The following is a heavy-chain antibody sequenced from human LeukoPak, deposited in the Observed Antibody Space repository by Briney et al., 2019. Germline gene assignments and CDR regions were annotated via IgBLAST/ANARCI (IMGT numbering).Heavy chain of an antibody. CDR1: GYSFTSNW. CDR2: IDPSDSYT. Sequence: GESLKISCKGSGYSFTSNWITWVRQMPGKGLEWMGRIDPSDSYTNYSPSFQGHVTISVDKSISTAYLQWSSLKASDTAMYYCASDRSSKWYFDYWGPGTLVTVSS. V-gene: IGHV5-10-1*01. CDR3: ASDRSSKWYFDY. D-gene: IGHD2-15*01. J-gene: IGHJ4*02.